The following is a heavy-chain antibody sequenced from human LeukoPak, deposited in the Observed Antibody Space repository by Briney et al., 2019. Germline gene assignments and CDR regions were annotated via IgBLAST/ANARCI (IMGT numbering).Heavy chain of an antibody. D-gene: IGHD3-9*01. Sequence: GGSLRLSCAASGFTFSSYGMSWVRQAPGKGLEWVSAISGSGGSTYYADSVKGRFTISRDNSKNTLYLQMNSLRAEDTAVYYCAKARGVRYFDWLLSDYWGQGTLVTVSS. J-gene: IGHJ4*02. CDR2: ISGSGGST. V-gene: IGHV3-23*01. CDR1: GFTFSSYG. CDR3: AKARGVRYFDWLLSDY.